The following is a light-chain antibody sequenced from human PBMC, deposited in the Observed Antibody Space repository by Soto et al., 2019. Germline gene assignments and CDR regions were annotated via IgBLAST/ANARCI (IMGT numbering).Light chain of an antibody. CDR2: EVS. V-gene: IGLV2-8*01. J-gene: IGLJ3*02. CDR3: SSYAGSNNLV. CDR1: SSDVGGNNY. Sequence: QSVLTQPPSASGSPGQSVTISCTGTSSDVGGNNYVPWYQQHPGKAPKLMIYEVSKRPSGVPDRFSGSKSGNTAALTVSGLQAEDDGDYYSSSYAGSNNLVFGGGTKLTVL.